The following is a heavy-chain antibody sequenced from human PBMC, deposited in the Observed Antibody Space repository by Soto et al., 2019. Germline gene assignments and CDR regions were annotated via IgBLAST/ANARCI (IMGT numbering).Heavy chain of an antibody. CDR3: AKHDFWSLYLTGLDS. V-gene: IGHV3-23*01. CDR1: GFTFTSYA. J-gene: IGHJ4*02. Sequence: EVQLLESGGGLVQPGGSLRLSCSASGFTFTSYAMSWVRQAPGKGLEWVSGISGSGGDTKSADSVKGRFTISRDNFKNMLYLQMNGLRAEDTAVYYCAKHDFWSLYLTGLDSWGQGTLVTVSS. CDR2: ISGSGGDT. D-gene: IGHD3-3*01.